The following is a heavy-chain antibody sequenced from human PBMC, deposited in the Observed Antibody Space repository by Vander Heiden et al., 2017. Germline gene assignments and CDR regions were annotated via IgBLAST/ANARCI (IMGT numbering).Heavy chain of an antibody. Sequence: QVQLVQSGAEVKKPGASVKVSCKASGSTFTSYYMHWVRQAPGQGLEWMGIINPSGGSTSYAQKFQGRVTMTRDTSTSTVYMELSSLRSEDTAVYYCARNTMVRGVMNYWGQGTLVTVSS. CDR3: ARNTMVRGVMNY. CDR1: GSTFTSYY. D-gene: IGHD3-10*01. CDR2: INPSGGST. J-gene: IGHJ4*02. V-gene: IGHV1-46*01.